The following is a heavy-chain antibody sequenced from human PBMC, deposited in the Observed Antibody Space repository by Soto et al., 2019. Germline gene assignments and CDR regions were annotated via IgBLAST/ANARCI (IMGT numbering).Heavy chain of an antibody. CDR2: IKSKADGGTT. Sequence: WGSLRLSCAVSGFSLTNVWMNWVRQAPGKELKWVGRIKSKADGGTTDYAAPVKGRFIISRDESKNTLYLEMNGLKIEDTAVYYCSHGYEQYFESWGQGTLVTVSS. V-gene: IGHV3-15*07. CDR1: GFSLTNVW. D-gene: IGHD5-18*01. CDR3: SHGYEQYFES. J-gene: IGHJ4*02.